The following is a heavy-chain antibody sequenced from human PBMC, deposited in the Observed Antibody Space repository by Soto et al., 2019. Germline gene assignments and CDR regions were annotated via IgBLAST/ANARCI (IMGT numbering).Heavy chain of an antibody. D-gene: IGHD2-2*01. J-gene: IGHJ4*02. V-gene: IGHV3-53*01. CDR3: AREGCTTSSCRYFDC. CDR1: GFTVSSHY. CDR2: IYAGGNT. Sequence: EVQLVESGGGLIQPGGSLRLSCAASGFTVSSHYMSWVRQAPGKGLEWVSVIYAGGNTNYADSVKGRFTISRDISKNTLNLQMNSLRVEDTAVYYCAREGCTTSSCRYFDCWGQGTLVTVSA.